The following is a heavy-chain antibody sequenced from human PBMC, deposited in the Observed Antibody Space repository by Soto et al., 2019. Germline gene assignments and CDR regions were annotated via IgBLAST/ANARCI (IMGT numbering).Heavy chain of an antibody. Sequence: SVPTLVNPTQTLTLTCTFSGFSLSTSGVGVGWIRQPPGKALEWLALIYWDDDKRYSPSLKSRLTITKDTSKNQVVLTMTNMDPVDTATYYRAHWYYYDSSGSFDYWGQETLVTISS. V-gene: IGHV2-5*02. CDR2: IYWDDDK. CDR3: AHWYYYDSSGSFDY. J-gene: IGHJ4*02. CDR1: GFSLSTSGVG. D-gene: IGHD3-22*01.